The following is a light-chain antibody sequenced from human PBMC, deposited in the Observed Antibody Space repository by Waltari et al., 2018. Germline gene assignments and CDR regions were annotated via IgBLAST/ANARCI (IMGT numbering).Light chain of an antibody. V-gene: IGLV2-23*01. CDR2: ETT. CDR3: CAYAGSSIYV. Sequence: QSALTQPAAVSGSPGQSITISCAGSNSDVGTYNRVSWYQQHPGEAPKLLIFETTKRPSGVSDRFSGSRSGNTASLTISGLQAEDEAEYSCCAYAGSSIYVFGSGTRVTVL. CDR1: NSDVGTYNR. J-gene: IGLJ1*01.